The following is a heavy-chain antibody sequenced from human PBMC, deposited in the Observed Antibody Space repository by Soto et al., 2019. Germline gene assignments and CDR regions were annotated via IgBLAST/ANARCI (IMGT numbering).Heavy chain of an antibody. J-gene: IGHJ4*02. D-gene: IGHD3-10*01. CDR1: GYTFTSYT. CDR2: INTGNGNT. CDR3: ARGDTMVRGVIIDYFDY. V-gene: IGHV1-3*04. Sequence: AAVKVSCKASGYTFTSYTLHWVRQAPGQRLEWMGWINTGNGNTKYSQKFQGRVTITRDTSASTAYMELSSLRSEDTAVYYCARGDTMVRGVIIDYFDYWGQGTLVTVPS.